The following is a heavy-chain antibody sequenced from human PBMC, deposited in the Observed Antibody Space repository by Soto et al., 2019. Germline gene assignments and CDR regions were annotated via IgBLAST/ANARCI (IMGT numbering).Heavy chain of an antibody. D-gene: IGHD6-13*01. V-gene: IGHV1-18*04. CDR1: GYTFTSYG. J-gene: IGHJ6*02. Sequence: ASVKVSCKASGYTFTSYGISWVRQAPGQGLEWMGWISAYNGNTNYAQKLQGRVTMTTDTSTSTAYVELRSLRSDDTAVYYCAREWQQLVPYYYYYGMDVWGQGTTVTVSS. CDR3: AREWQQLVPYYYYYGMDV. CDR2: ISAYNGNT.